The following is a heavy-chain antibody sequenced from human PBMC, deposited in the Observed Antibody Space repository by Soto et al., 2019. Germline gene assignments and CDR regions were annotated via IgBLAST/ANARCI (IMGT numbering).Heavy chain of an antibody. V-gene: IGHV4-59*01. Sequence: PSETLSLTCTVSGVSISNYYWSWIRQPPGRGLEWIGYMYYSGSTSYNPSLKSRVTISVDRSKTLLSMQLSSVTAADTAVYYCARDTGYGGHVVAFDIWGQGTMVTVSS. D-gene: IGHD4-17*01. CDR2: MYYSGST. J-gene: IGHJ3*02. CDR1: GVSISNYY. CDR3: ARDTGYGGHVVAFDI.